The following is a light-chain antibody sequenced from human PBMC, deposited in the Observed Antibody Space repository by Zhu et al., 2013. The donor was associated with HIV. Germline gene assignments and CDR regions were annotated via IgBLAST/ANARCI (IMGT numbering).Light chain of an antibody. CDR1: QTVLYSSNNKNY. V-gene: IGKV4-1*01. Sequence: DIVMTQSPDLAVSLGERATINCKSSQTVLYSSNNKNYLAWYQQKPGQPPKLLIYWASTRESGVPDRFSGSGSGTDFTLTISSLEPEDFAIYYCQQRNNWPPENSFGQGTKLEI. J-gene: IGKJ2*03. CDR2: WAS. CDR3: QQRNNWPPENS.